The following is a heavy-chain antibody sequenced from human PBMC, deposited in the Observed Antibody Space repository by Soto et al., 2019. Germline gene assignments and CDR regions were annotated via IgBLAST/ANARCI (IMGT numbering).Heavy chain of an antibody. V-gene: IGHV4-59*08. J-gene: IGHJ5*02. Sequence: SETLSLTCTVSGGSISSYYWSWIRQPPGKGLEWIGYIYYSGSTNYNPSLKSRATISVDTSKNQFSLKLSSVTAADTAVYYCARRALRVVRGVIMWFDPRGQGTPVTVSS. CDR1: GGSISSYY. CDR3: ARRALRVVRGVIMWFDP. CDR2: IYYSGST. D-gene: IGHD3-10*01.